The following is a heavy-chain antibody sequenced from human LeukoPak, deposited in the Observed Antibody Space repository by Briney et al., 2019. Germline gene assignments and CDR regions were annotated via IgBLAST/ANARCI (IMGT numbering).Heavy chain of an antibody. V-gene: IGHV1-46*01. Sequence: ASVKVSCKASGYTFTGYYMHWVRQAPGQGLEWMGIINPSGGRTSYAQKFQGRVTVTRDMSTSTVYMELSSLRSEDTAVYYCAKGIGEQWLDRDFDYWGQGTLVTVSS. CDR1: GYTFTGYY. CDR3: AKGIGEQWLDRDFDY. J-gene: IGHJ4*02. CDR2: INPSGGRT. D-gene: IGHD6-19*01.